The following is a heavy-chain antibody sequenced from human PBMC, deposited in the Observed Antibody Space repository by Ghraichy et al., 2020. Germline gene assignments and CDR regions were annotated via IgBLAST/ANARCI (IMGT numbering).Heavy chain of an antibody. Sequence: GGSLRLSCAASGFTVSSTYMNWVRQAPGKGLEWVSIIYSGGSTYYADSVKGRFTISRDNSKNTLYLQMNSLRAEDTAVYYCARDRPFDYWGQGTLVTVSS. V-gene: IGHV3-53*01. CDR3: ARDRPFDY. CDR2: IYSGGST. J-gene: IGHJ4*02. CDR1: GFTVSSTY.